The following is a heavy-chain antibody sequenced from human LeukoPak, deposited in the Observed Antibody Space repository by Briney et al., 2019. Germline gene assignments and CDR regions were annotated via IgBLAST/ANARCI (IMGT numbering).Heavy chain of an antibody. J-gene: IGHJ3*02. Sequence: SETRSLTCTVAGGSISSYYWSWIRQPPGEGLEWIGYISNSGSTNYNPSLKSRVTISVDTSKNQLSLKLSSVTAADTAVYHCVRLQPNTGEWAFDIWGQGTMVSVSS. CDR1: GGSISSYY. CDR2: ISNSGST. CDR3: VRLQPNTGEWAFDI. D-gene: IGHD1-1*01. V-gene: IGHV4-59*01.